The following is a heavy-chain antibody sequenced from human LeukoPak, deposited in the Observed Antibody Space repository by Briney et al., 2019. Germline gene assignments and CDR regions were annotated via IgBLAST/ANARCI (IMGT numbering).Heavy chain of an antibody. CDR3: ASDSISMNAFDA. CDR1: GGSFTTHY. J-gene: IGHJ3*01. V-gene: IGHV4-59*11. D-gene: IGHD3-22*01. Sequence: SVTLSLTCTVSGGSFTTHYWSWIRQPPGKGLEWIGYISYIGSTNYNPSLKSRVTISIDTSNNEVSLMLTSVTAADTAVYYCASDSISMNAFDAWGQGTMVTVSS. CDR2: ISYIGST.